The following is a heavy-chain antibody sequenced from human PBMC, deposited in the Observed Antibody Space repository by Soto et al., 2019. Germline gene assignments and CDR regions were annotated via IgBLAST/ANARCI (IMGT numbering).Heavy chain of an antibody. CDR3: ARAVWYCSGGSCYYYYGMDV. D-gene: IGHD2-15*01. J-gene: IGHJ6*02. V-gene: IGHV1-46*01. Sequence: ASVKVSCKASGYTFTSYYMHWVRQAPGQGLEWMGIINPSGGSTSYAQKFQGRVTMTRDTSTSTVYMEQSSLRSEDTAAYYCARAVWYCSGGSCYYYYGMDVWGQGTTVTVSS. CDR1: GYTFTSYY. CDR2: INPSGGST.